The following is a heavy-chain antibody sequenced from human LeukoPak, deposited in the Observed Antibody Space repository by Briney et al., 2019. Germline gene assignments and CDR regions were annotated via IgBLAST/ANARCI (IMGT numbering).Heavy chain of an antibody. Sequence: PGGSLRLSCAASGFTFSSYAMHWVRQAPGKAREWVAVISYDGSNKYYADSVKGRFTISRDNSKNTLYLQMNSLRAEDTAVYYCARGHDVFDIWGQGTMVTVSS. V-gene: IGHV3-30-3*01. CDR2: ISYDGSNK. CDR3: ARGHDVFDI. CDR1: GFTFSSYA. J-gene: IGHJ3*02.